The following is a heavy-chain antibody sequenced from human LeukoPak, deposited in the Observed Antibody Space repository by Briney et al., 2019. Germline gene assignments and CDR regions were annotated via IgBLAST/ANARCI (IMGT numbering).Heavy chain of an antibody. CDR1: GFTFSGYG. Sequence: GRSLRLSCAASGFTFSGYGMHWVRQAPGKGLEWVAIISYDGSNKYYADSVKGRFTISRDNSKNTLYLQMNSLRAEDTAVYHCAKDAYYYDSRSHAFDIWGQGTMVTVSS. D-gene: IGHD3-22*01. CDR3: AKDAYYYDSRSHAFDI. J-gene: IGHJ3*02. V-gene: IGHV3-30*18. CDR2: ISYDGSNK.